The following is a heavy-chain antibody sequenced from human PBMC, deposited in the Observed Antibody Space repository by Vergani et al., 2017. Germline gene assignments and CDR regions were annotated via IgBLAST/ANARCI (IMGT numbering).Heavy chain of an antibody. CDR1: GFTFSSYA. Sequence: QVQLEESGGGVVQPGRSLRLSCAASGFTFSSYAMHWVRQAPGKGLEWVAVISYDGSNKFYADSVRGRFTFSRDNSKSSLYLQMNSLRAEDTGVYYCARDRYYLGSGSYPYFYYYGLDVWGQGTAVTVSS. J-gene: IGHJ6*02. CDR3: ARDRYYLGSGSYPYFYYYGLDV. CDR2: ISYDGSNK. D-gene: IGHD3-10*01. V-gene: IGHV3-30-3*01.